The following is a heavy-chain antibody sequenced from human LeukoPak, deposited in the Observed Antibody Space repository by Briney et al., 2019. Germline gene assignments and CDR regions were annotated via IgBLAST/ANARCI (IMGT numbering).Heavy chain of an antibody. CDR1: GGSFSGYY. CDR3: ARHQGGDYDILTGYLGYYMDV. CDR2: IYYSGST. J-gene: IGHJ6*03. Sequence: KPSETLSLTCAVYGGSFSGYYWSWIRQPPGKGLEWIGSIYYSGSTFYNPSLKSRVTISVDTSKNQLSLKLSSVTAADTAVYYCARHQGGDYDILTGYLGYYMDVWGKGTTVTISS. D-gene: IGHD3-9*01. V-gene: IGHV4-34*01.